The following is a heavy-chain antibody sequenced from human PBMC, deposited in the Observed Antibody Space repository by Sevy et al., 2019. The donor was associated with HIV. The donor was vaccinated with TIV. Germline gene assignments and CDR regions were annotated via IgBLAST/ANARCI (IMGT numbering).Heavy chain of an antibody. V-gene: IGHV4-59*01. CDR3: ATEIRGYSSS. Sequence: SETLSLTCTVSGGSISSYYWSWIRQPPGKGLEWIGYIYYSGSTNYNPSLKSRVTISVDTSKNQFSLKLSSVTAADSAVYYCATEIRGYSSSWGQGTLVTVSS. J-gene: IGHJ4*02. D-gene: IGHD6-13*01. CDR2: IYYSGST. CDR1: GGSISSYY.